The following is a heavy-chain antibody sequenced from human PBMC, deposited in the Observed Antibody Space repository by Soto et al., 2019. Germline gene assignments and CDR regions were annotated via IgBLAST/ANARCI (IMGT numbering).Heavy chain of an antibody. V-gene: IGHV3-74*01. D-gene: IGHD1-1*01. CDR2: IKFDGSST. CDR3: ARGAKNVYAMDV. Sequence: EVQLVESGGGLVQPGGSLRLSCAASGFAFSTYWMHWVRQAPGKGLLWVSRIKFDGSSTYYGDSVKGRFTISRDDAKNTLFLQMNGLRGDDTAVYYCARGAKNVYAMDVWGQGTTVTVSS. J-gene: IGHJ6*02. CDR1: GFAFSTYW.